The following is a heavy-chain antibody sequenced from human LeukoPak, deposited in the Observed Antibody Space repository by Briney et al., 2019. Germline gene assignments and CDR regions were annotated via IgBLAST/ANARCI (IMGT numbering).Heavy chain of an antibody. CDR1: GYTFTSYG. CDR3: ASLIRGVFDY. CDR2: ISAYNGNT. J-gene: IGHJ4*02. Sequence: ASVKVSCKASGYTFTSYGISWVRQAPGQGLEWMGWISAYNGNTNYAQKFQGRVTITTDESTSTAYMELSSLRSEDTAVYYCASLIRGVFDYWGQGTLVTVSS. D-gene: IGHD2-8*02. V-gene: IGHV1-18*01.